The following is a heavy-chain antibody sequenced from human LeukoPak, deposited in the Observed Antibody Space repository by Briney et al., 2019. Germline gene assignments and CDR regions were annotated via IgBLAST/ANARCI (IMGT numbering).Heavy chain of an antibody. V-gene: IGHV4-39*07. Sequence: PSETRSLTCTVSGGSISSSSYYWGWIRQPPGKGLEWIGTFYYSGSTYYNPSLKSRVTISLDTSKNQFSLKLSSVTAADTAVYYCVWNAYDAFDIWGQGTMVTVSS. CDR3: VWNAYDAFDI. D-gene: IGHD1-1*01. J-gene: IGHJ3*02. CDR2: FYYSGST. CDR1: GGSISSSSYY.